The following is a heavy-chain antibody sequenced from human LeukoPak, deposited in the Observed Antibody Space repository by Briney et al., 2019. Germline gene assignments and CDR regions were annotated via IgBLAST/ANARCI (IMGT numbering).Heavy chain of an antibody. CDR1: GYTFTGYY. CDR2: ISPNSGGT. J-gene: IGHJ4*02. D-gene: IGHD6-19*01. Sequence: ASVKVSCKASGYTFTGYYVHWLRQAPGQGLEWLGRISPNSGGTNYAQEFQDRVTMTRDTSISTAYMELSRLGSDDTAVYYCARGSSSGWYSFDCWGQGTLVTVSA. V-gene: IGHV1-2*02. CDR3: ARGSSSGWYSFDC.